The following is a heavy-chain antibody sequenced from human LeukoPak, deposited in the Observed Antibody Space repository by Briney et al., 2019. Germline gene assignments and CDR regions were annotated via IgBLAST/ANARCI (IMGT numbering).Heavy chain of an antibody. CDR1: GGSISSYY. Sequence: SETLSLTCTVSGGSISSYYWSWIRQPPGKGLEWIGYIYYSGSTNYNPSLKSRVTISVDTSKNQFSLKLSSVTAADTAVYYCARQQGITHFDYWGQGTLVTVSS. CDR2: IYYSGST. J-gene: IGHJ4*02. CDR3: ARQQGITHFDY. D-gene: IGHD7-27*01. V-gene: IGHV4-59*01.